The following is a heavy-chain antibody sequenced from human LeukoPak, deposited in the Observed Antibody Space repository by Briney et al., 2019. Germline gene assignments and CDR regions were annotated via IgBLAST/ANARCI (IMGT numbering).Heavy chain of an antibody. D-gene: IGHD3-22*01. CDR1: GGSISSYY. CDR2: IYTSGST. Sequence: SETLSLTCTVSGGSISSYYWSWLRQPAGKGLEWIGRIYTSGSTNYNPSLKSRVTMSVDTSKNQFSLKLSSVTAADTAVYYCARVPGHYYYDSSGYPNWYFDLWGRGTLVTVSS. CDR3: ARVPGHYYYDSSGYPNWYFDL. V-gene: IGHV4-4*07. J-gene: IGHJ2*01.